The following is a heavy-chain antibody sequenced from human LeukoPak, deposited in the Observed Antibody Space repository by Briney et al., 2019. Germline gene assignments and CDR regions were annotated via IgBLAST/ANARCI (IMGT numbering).Heavy chain of an antibody. V-gene: IGHV1-2*02. CDR3: ARDFWSGHYYFDY. CDR1: GYTFTGYF. Sequence: ASVKVSCKASGYTFTGYFMHWVRQAPGQGLEWMGWINPYSGDTNSAQKFQGRVTMTRDTSISTAYMELSRLRSDDTAVYYCARDFWSGHYYFDYWGQGTLVTVSS. J-gene: IGHJ4*02. D-gene: IGHD3-3*01. CDR2: INPYSGDT.